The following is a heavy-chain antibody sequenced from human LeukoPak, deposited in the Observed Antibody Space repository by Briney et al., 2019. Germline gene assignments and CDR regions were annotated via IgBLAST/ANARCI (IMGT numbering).Heavy chain of an antibody. D-gene: IGHD3-10*02. CDR2: MNPNSGNT. CDR1: GYTFTSYG. CDR3: ARESLRSLDY. V-gene: IGHV1-8*03. Sequence: GASVKVSCKASGYTFTSYGITWVRQATGQGLEWMGWMNPNSGNTGYAQKFQGRVTITRNTSISTAYMELSSLRSEDTAVYYCARESLRSLDYWGQGTLVTVSS. J-gene: IGHJ4*02.